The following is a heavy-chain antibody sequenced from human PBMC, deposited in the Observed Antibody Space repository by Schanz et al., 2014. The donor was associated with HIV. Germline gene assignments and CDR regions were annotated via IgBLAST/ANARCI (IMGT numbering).Heavy chain of an antibody. CDR3: ARGGYNYGREGYFDY. CDR2: IWYDGSKK. CDR1: GFTFSSYG. D-gene: IGHD5-18*01. Sequence: QVQLVESGGGVVQPGRSLRLSCAASGFTFSSYGFHWVRQAPGKGREWVAVIWYDGSKKYYGDSVKGRFNISRDNSKNTLYLQVNSLEAEDSAVYYCARGGYNYGREGYFDYWGQGTLVTVSS. J-gene: IGHJ4*02. V-gene: IGHV3-33*08.